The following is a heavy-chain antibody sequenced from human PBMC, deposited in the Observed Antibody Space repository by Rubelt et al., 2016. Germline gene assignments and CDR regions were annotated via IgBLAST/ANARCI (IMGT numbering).Heavy chain of an antibody. CDR2: FTGSGSDT. D-gene: IGHD1-1*01. CDR1: GFTFSSYA. CDR3: ARDGLKGNDFDF. V-gene: IGHV3-23*01. J-gene: IGHJ4*02. Sequence: EVQLLESGGGLVQPGGSLRLSCAASGFTFSSYAMSWVRQAPGKGLAWVSSFTGSGSDTYYEGTVTGRFSISSDNSKSSLYRQLNGLRAEDTALYYCARDGLKGNDFDFWGPGTLVTVSS.